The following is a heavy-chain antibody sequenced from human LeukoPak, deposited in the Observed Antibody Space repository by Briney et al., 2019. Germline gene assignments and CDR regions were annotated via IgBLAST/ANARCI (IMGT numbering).Heavy chain of an antibody. CDR1: GYIFTGYY. V-gene: IGHV1-2*02. Sequence: GASVKVSCKASGYIFTGYYMNWVRQAPGQGLEWMGWINPNSGGTNYAQKFQGRVTMTRDTSISTAYMELSRLRSDDTAVYYCARTAGSYYFDYWGQGTLVTVSS. J-gene: IGHJ4*02. CDR3: ARTAGSYYFDY. D-gene: IGHD1-26*01. CDR2: INPNSGGT.